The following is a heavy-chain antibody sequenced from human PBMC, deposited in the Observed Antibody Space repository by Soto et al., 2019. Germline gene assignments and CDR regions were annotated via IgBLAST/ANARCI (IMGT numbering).Heavy chain of an antibody. Sequence: GGSLRLSCVASGFALTTYTMNWVRQAPGTGLEWVSSINGRSNYKYYSDSAKGRFTVSRDNAQNSLFLRMSRLGPEDTAVYYCVREDGVVGASSAFDSWGQGTLVTVSS. J-gene: IGHJ4*02. V-gene: IGHV3-21*01. CDR3: VREDGVVGASSAFDS. D-gene: IGHD1-26*01. CDR1: GFALTTYT. CDR2: INGRSNYK.